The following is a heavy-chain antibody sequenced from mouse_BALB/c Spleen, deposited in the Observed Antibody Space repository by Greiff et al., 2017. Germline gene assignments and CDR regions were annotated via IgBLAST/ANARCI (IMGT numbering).Heavy chain of an antibody. J-gene: IGHJ3*01. Sequence: EVQLQQSGPDLVKPSQSLSLTCTVSGYSITGGYSWRWNRQSPGNLVGWVGYRHYSGSTKYNPSLKSLIPITRDTSNNQIFLQLNSVTTEDTATYYCASDVGYYASAYWGQGTLVTVSA. CDR1: GYSITGGYS. V-gene: IGHV3-1*02. D-gene: IGHD2-3*01. CDR3: ASDVGYYASAY. CDR2: RHYSGST.